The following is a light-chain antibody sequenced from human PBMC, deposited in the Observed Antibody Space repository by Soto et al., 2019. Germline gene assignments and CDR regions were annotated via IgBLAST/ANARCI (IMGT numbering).Light chain of an antibody. CDR1: QGPLDSNDGKTN. J-gene: IGKJ2*03. CDR3: LQRTQSPYS. Sequence: DIVLPQPPLFLPVTPGEPPSISCGSSQGPLDSNDGKTNLDWYLQRPEQCPQLLIYTLAARASGVPDRVSGSGSGTDFTLKMSRVEAEDVGVYFCLQRTQSPYSFGQGTKL. CDR2: TLA. V-gene: IGKV2-40*01.